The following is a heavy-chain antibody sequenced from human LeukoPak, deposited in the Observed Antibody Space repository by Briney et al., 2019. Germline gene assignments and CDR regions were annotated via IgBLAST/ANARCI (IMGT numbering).Heavy chain of an antibody. CDR3: ARAAADYFDY. D-gene: IGHD6-13*01. V-gene: IGHV1-18*03. J-gene: IGHJ4*02. Sequence: ASVKVSCKASGYTFTSYGISWVRQAPGQGLEWMGWISAYNGNTNYAQKLQGRVTITRDTSASTAYMELSSLRSEDMAVCYCARAAADYFDYWGQGTLVTVSS. CDR2: ISAYNGNT. CDR1: GYTFTSYG.